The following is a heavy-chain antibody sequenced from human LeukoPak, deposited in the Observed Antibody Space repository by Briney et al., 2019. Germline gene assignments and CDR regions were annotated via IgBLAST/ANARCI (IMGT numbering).Heavy chain of an antibody. D-gene: IGHD3-10*01. CDR3: ARERARESVRGVIITYPEMEY. CDR2: INPSGGST. J-gene: IGHJ4*02. Sequence: ASVTVSCTASGYTFTSYYMHWVRQAPGQGLEWMGIINPSGGSTSYAQKFQGRVTMTRDTSTSTVYMKLSSLRSEDTAVYYCARERARESVRGVIITYPEMEYWGQGTLVTVSS. V-gene: IGHV1-46*01. CDR1: GYTFTSYY.